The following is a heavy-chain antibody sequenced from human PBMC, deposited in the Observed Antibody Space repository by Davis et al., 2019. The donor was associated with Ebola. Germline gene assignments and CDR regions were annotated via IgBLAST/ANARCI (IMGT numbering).Heavy chain of an antibody. CDR1: GYIFTDNN. Sequence: ASVKVSCKTSGYIFTDNNIHWVRQAPGQGLEWMGIIHPRAAGVTTYAQNFQGRLTMTIDTSTTTVYMELSSLRAEDTAVYYCAGDRYGDYEGDTEDVWGQGTTV. CDR2: IHPRAAGVT. D-gene: IGHD4-17*01. CDR3: AGDRYGDYEGDTEDV. J-gene: IGHJ6*02. V-gene: IGHV1-46*01.